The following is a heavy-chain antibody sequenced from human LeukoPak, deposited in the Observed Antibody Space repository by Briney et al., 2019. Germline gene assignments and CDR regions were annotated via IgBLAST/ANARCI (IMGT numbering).Heavy chain of an antibody. Sequence: AAVKVSFKASGYTFTSYYMHWVRQARGKELEWMGLINPSGTNTNYAQKFRGTVTMTRDTSTSTVYMDLSSLRSEDTAMYFCAREESGGYFDYWGQGTLVTVSS. D-gene: IGHD2-8*02. CDR3: AREESGGYFDY. J-gene: IGHJ4*02. V-gene: IGHV1-46*01. CDR1: GYTFTSYY. CDR2: INPSGTNT.